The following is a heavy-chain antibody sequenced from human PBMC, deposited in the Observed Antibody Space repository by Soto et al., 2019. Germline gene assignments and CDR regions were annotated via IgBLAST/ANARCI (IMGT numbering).Heavy chain of an antibody. V-gene: IGHV1-2*02. CDR3: ASRLNTIFEVVFY. J-gene: IGHJ4*02. Sequence: ASVKVSCKASGYTFTGYYMHWVRQAPGQGLEWMGWVNPNSGGTNYAQKFQGRVTMTRDTSISTAYMELSRLRSDDTAVYYCASRLNTIFEVVFYWGQGTLVTVSS. CDR2: VNPNSGGT. D-gene: IGHD3-3*01. CDR1: GYTFTGYY.